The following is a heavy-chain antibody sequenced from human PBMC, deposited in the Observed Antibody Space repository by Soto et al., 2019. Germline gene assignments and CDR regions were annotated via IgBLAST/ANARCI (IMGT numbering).Heavy chain of an antibody. V-gene: IGHV4-59*08. D-gene: IGHD3-16*01. CDR1: GGSIRSYY. CDR2: IYYSGST. J-gene: IGHJ4*02. Sequence: QVQLQESGPGLVKPSETLSLTCTVSGGSIRSYYWSWILQPPGKGLEWIGYIYYSGSTNYNPSLKSRVTISVDTSKNQFSLQLSSVTAADTAVYYCARHWGFWADFWGQGTLVTVSS. CDR3: ARHWGFWADF.